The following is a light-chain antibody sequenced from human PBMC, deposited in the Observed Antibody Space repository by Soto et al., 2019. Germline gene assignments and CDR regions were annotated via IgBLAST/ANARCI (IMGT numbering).Light chain of an antibody. Sequence: DIVMTQSPATLSVAPGERVTFSCRASQGVSRKLAWYQHKPGQDPRLLLSGASTRATGVPARVSGSGSGLDLTLSISELHDEACAISYCHGYQTWPITFGGGTKVEIK. CDR2: GAS. J-gene: IGKJ4*01. CDR1: QGVSRK. CDR3: HGYQTWPIT. V-gene: IGKV3-15*01.